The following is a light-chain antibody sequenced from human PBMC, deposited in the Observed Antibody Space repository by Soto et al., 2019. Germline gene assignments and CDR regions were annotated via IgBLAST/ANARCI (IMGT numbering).Light chain of an antibody. J-gene: IGKJ4*01. CDR1: QSVSSY. Sequence: EIVLTQSPATLSLSPGERATLSCRASQSVSSYLAWYQQKPGQAPRLLIYDASNRATGIPARFSGSGSGTDFTLTISSLEPKDFAVYYCQQRSNWPLLTCGGGTKVEIK. CDR3: QQRSNWPLLT. V-gene: IGKV3-11*01. CDR2: DAS.